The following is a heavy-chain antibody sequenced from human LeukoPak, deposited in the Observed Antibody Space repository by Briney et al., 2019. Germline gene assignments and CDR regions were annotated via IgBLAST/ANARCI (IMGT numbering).Heavy chain of an antibody. CDR2: ISAYNGNT. CDR1: GYTFTSYG. Sequence: GASVKVSCKASGYTFTSYGISWVRQAPGQGLEWMGWISAYNGNTNYAQKLQGRLTMTTDASANTAFMELTSLTSDDTAMYYCATEGYERGVLFNYWGQGTLVTVTS. V-gene: IGHV1-18*01. CDR3: ATEGYERGVLFNY. D-gene: IGHD2-2*01. J-gene: IGHJ4*02.